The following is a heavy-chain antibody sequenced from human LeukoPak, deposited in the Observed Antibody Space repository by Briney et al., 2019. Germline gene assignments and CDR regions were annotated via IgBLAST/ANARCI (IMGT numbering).Heavy chain of an antibody. CDR3: ARGVRVQGWFDP. CDR1: GGSISSYY. Sequence: PSETLSLTCTVSGGSISSYYWSWIRQPPGKGLEWIGYIYYSGSANYNPSLKSRVTISVDTSKNQFSLKLSSVTAADTAVYYCARGVRVQGWFDPWGQGTLVTVSS. D-gene: IGHD2-8*01. J-gene: IGHJ5*02. CDR2: IYYSGSA. V-gene: IGHV4-59*01.